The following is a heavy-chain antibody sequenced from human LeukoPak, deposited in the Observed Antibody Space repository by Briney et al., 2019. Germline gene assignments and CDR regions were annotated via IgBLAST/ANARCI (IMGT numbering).Heavy chain of an antibody. J-gene: IGHJ4*02. D-gene: IGHD6-13*01. CDR2: INAGNGNT. CDR3: ARVAAASFDY. CDR1: GGTFSSYA. V-gene: IGHV1-3*01. Sequence: GASVKVSCKASGGTFSSYAISWVRQAPGQRLEWMGWINAGNGNTKYSQKFQGRVTITRDTSASTAYMELSSLRSEDTAVYYCARVAAASFDYWGQGTLVTVSS.